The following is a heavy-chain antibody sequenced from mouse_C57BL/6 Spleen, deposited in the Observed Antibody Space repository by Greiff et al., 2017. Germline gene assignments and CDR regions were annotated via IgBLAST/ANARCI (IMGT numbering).Heavy chain of an antibody. Sequence: QVQLQQPGAELVKPGASVKLSCKASGYTFTSYWMHWVKQRPGRGLVWIGRSDPNSGGTKYNEKFKSKATLTVDKPSSTAYMQLSSLTSEDSAVYYCARDSSGYVRFAYWGQGTLVTVSA. V-gene: IGHV1-72*01. J-gene: IGHJ3*01. CDR2: SDPNSGGT. CDR3: ARDSSGYVRFAY. D-gene: IGHD3-2*02. CDR1: GYTFTSYW.